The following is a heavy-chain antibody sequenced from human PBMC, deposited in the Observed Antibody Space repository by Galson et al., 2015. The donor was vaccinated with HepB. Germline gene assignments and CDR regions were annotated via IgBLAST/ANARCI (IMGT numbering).Heavy chain of an antibody. D-gene: IGHD2-2*01. CDR3: TTESSRTFMRSGYFDY. V-gene: IGHV3-15*01. J-gene: IGHJ4*02. CDR2: IKSKTDGGTT. Sequence: SLRLSCAASGFTFSNAWMSWVRQAPGKGLEWVGRIKSKTDGGTTDYAAPVKGRFTISRDDSKNTLYLQMNSLKIEDTGVYYCTTESSRTFMRSGYFDYWGQGTLVTVSS. CDR1: GFTFSNAW.